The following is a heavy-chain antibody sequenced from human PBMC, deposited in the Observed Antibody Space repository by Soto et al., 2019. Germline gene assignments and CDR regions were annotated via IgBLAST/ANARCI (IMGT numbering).Heavy chain of an antibody. V-gene: IGHV2-5*01. J-gene: IGHJ4*02. Sequence: SGPTLVKPTQTLTLTCTFSGFSLSTSGVGVGWIRQPPGKALEWLALIYWNDDKRYSPSLKSRLTITKDTSKNQVVLTMNNMDPVDTATYYCAHSLSPTDIVQWLVPGRGYFDYWGQGTLVTVSS. CDR2: IYWNDDK. CDR1: GFSLSTSGVG. CDR3: AHSLSPTDIVQWLVPGRGYFDY. D-gene: IGHD6-19*01.